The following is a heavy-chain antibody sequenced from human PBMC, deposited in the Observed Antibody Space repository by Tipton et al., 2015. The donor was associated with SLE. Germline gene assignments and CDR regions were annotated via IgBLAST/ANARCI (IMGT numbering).Heavy chain of an antibody. CDR2: IYGGGST. Sequence: QLVQSGGGLIQPGGSLRLSCAASGFTVSSNYMSWVRQAPGKGLEWVSVIYGGGSTYYADSVKGRFTISRDNSKNTLYLQMNSLRAEDTAVYYCAKDQTLTIRFLEWNYWGQGTLVTVSS. CDR1: GFTVSSNY. CDR3: AKDQTLTIRFLEWNY. D-gene: IGHD3-3*01. J-gene: IGHJ4*02. V-gene: IGHV3-53*01.